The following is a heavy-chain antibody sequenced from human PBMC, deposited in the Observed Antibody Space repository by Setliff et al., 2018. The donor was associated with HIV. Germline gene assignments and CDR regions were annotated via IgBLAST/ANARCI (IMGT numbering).Heavy chain of an antibody. D-gene: IGHD3-3*01. CDR2: IHTSGST. Sequence: SETLSLTCTVSGGPISSGSYYWSWIRQPAGKGLEWIGHIHTSGSTNYKPSLKSRVTISVDTSKNQFSLNLSSVTAADTAVYYCASYDFWSDYFYMDVWGKGTTVTVSS. J-gene: IGHJ6*03. V-gene: IGHV4-61*09. CDR3: ASYDFWSDYFYMDV. CDR1: GGPISSGSYY.